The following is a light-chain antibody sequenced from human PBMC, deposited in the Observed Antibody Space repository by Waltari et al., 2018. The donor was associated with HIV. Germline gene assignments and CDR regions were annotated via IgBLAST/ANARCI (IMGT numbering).Light chain of an antibody. Sequence: QSVLTQPPSGSAAPGQKVTITCSGSSSNIGNNSESWYQQQPGTAPKLLIYDNNKRPSGIPDRFSGSKSGTSATLGITGLQTGDEADYYCGTWDSSLSAGVFGGGTKLTVL. CDR2: DNN. CDR3: GTWDSSLSAGV. J-gene: IGLJ3*02. CDR1: SSNIGNNS. V-gene: IGLV1-51*01.